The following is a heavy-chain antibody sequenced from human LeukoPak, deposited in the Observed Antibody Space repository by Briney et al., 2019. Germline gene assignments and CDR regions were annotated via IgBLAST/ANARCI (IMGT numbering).Heavy chain of an antibody. CDR1: GFTFTSSA. CDR2: IVVGSGNT. V-gene: IGHV1-58*02. D-gene: IGHD1-26*01. J-gene: IGHJ4*02. Sequence: TSVKVSCKASGFTFTSSAMQWVRQARGQRLEWIGWIVVGSGNTNYAQKFQERVTITRDMSTSTAYMELSSLRSEDTAVYYRAAAYSEWEPFDYWGQGTLVTVSS. CDR3: AAAYSEWEPFDY.